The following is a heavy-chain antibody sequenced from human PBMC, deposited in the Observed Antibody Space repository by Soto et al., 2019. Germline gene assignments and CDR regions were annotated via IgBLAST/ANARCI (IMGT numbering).Heavy chain of an antibody. CDR2: INPNSGGT. CDR1: CYTFTSYG. V-gene: IGHV1-2*04. CDR3: ARGPSRGYCSGGSCYSVPRESWFDP. D-gene: IGHD2-15*01. J-gene: IGHJ5*02. Sequence: SVKVSFKASCYTFTSYGISWVRQAPGQGLEWMGWINPNSGGTNYAQKFQGWVTMTRDTSISTAYMELSRLRSDDTAVYYCARGPSRGYCSGGSCYSVPRESWFDPWGQGTLVTVSS.